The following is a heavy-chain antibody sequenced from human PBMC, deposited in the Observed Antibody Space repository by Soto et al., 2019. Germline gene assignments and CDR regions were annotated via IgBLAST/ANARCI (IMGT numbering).Heavy chain of an antibody. V-gene: IGHV3-66*01. J-gene: IGHJ4*02. Sequence: EVQLVESGGGLVQPGGSLRLSCAASGLTVSNSYMNWVRRAPGKGLEWVSIIYSGGTTYYADSVKGRFTISRDNSKNTLYLQMPTLRADDTAMYYCARDTTVTTPTYFASWGQGTLVIVSS. CDR3: ARDTTVTTPTYFAS. CDR1: GLTVSNSY. CDR2: IYSGGTT. D-gene: IGHD4-17*01.